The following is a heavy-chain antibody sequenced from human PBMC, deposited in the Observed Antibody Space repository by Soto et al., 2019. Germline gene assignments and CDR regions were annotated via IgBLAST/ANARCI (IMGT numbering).Heavy chain of an antibody. V-gene: IGHV3-48*01. Sequence: EVQLVESGGGLVQPGGSLRLSCAASGFTFSNYSMNWVRQAPGKGLEWVSYISSSSNTIYYADSVKGRFTISRDNAKNSLYQQMNSLRAEDTAVYYCARADSGYAHGYYYYGMDVWGQGTTVTVSS. CDR1: GFTFSNYS. CDR3: ARADSGYAHGYYYYGMDV. CDR2: ISSSSNTI. D-gene: IGHD5-12*01. J-gene: IGHJ6*02.